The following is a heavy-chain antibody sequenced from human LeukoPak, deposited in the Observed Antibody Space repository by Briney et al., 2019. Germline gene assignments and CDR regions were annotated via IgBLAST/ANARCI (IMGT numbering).Heavy chain of an antibody. CDR3: ARDNSVDERGWWFDP. Sequence: EASVKVSCKASGGTFSSYAISWVRQAPGQGLEWMGGIIPIFGTANYAQKFQGRVTITADKSTSTAYMELSSLKSDDTAVYYCARDNSVDERGWWFDPWGQGTLVTVSS. CDR2: IIPIFGTA. CDR1: GGTFSSYA. D-gene: IGHD4-23*01. V-gene: IGHV1-69*06. J-gene: IGHJ5*02.